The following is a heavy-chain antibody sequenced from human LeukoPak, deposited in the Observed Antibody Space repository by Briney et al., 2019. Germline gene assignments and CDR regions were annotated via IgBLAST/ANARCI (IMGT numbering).Heavy chain of an antibody. D-gene: IGHD5-24*01. J-gene: IGHJ4*02. CDR1: GYTFTSYY. V-gene: IGHV1-46*01. Sequence: ASVTVSCKASGYTFTSYYIHWVRQAPGQGLEWMGIINPSGGSTSYAQKFQGRVTMTRDTSTTTVYMELSSLRSEDTAVYYCARDRYGDGFAHFDYWGRGTLVTVSS. CDR2: INPSGGST. CDR3: ARDRYGDGFAHFDY.